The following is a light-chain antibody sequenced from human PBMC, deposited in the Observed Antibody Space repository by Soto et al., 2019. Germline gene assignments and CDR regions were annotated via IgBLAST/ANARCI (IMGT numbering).Light chain of an antibody. Sequence: SALAQPASVSGSPGQSITISCTGTSTDVGAYNYVAWYQQHPGKAPKLIIYEVTNRPSGVSYRFSASKSGNTASLTISGLHSEDEADYYCISYTGKSASYVFGTRTKVTVL. CDR2: EVT. CDR1: STDVGAYNY. V-gene: IGLV2-14*01. J-gene: IGLJ1*01. CDR3: ISYTGKSASYV.